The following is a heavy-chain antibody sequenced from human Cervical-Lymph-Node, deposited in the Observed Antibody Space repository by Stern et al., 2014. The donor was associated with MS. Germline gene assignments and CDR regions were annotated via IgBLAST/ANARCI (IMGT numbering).Heavy chain of an antibody. CDR1: GATFSSYA. Sequence: QVQLVESGAEVKKPGSSVKVSCKASGATFSSYAISWVRQAPGQGLEWMGGIIPIFGTANYPQKVQGRAPITADDSPSPAAMARSSLRSEDTAVYYCARPGGSSSSEGCFDYWGQGTLVTVSS. CDR2: IIPIFGTA. V-gene: IGHV1-69*01. J-gene: IGHJ4*02. CDR3: ARPGGSSSSEGCFDY. D-gene: IGHD6-6*01.